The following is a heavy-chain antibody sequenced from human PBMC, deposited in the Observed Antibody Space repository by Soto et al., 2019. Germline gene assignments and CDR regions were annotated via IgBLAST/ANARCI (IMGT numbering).Heavy chain of an antibody. D-gene: IGHD2-2*01. V-gene: IGHV3-7*03. Sequence: EVQLVESGGGLVQPGGSLRLSCAASGFTFSSYWMSWVRQAPGKGLEWVANIKQDGSEKYYVDSVKGRFTISRDNAKNSLYLQMNSLRSEDTAVYYCARWIGLYCSSTSCYKYNWFDPWGQGTLVTVSS. CDR3: ARWIGLYCSSTSCYKYNWFDP. CDR1: GFTFSSYW. J-gene: IGHJ5*02. CDR2: IKQDGSEK.